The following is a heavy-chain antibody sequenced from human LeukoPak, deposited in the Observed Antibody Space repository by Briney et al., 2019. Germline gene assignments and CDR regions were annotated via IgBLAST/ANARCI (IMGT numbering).Heavy chain of an antibody. J-gene: IGHJ4*02. V-gene: IGHV3-11*01. CDR3: AKTFFTWFGHYYFDY. D-gene: IGHD3-10*01. CDR2: ISSSGSTI. Sequence: GGSLRLSCAASGFTFSDYYMSWIRQAPGKGLEWVSYISSSGSTIYYADSVKGRFTISRDNSKNTLYLQMNSLRAEDTAVYYCAKTFFTWFGHYYFDYWGQGTLVTVSS. CDR1: GFTFSDYY.